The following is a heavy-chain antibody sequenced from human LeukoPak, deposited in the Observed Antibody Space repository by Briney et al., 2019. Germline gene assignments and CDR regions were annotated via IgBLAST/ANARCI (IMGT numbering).Heavy chain of an antibody. CDR1: GGSISSYY. J-gene: IGHJ3*02. CDR3: ARMEDSDDSSGYYPFDI. CDR2: IYYSGST. V-gene: IGHV4-59*08. Sequence: SETLSLTCTVSGGSISSYYWSWIRQPPGKGLEWIGYIYYSGSTNYNPSLKSRVTISVDTSKNQFSLKLTSVTAADTAVYYCARMEDSDDSSGYYPFDIWGQGTMVTVSS. D-gene: IGHD3-22*01.